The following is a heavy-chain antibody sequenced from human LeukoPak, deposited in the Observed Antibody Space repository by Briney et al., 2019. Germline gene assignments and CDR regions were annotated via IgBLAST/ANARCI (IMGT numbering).Heavy chain of an antibody. Sequence: SETLSLTCTVSGGSISSYYWSWIRQPPGKGLEWIGYIYYSGSTNYNPSLKSRVTISVDTSKNQFSLKLCSVTAVDTAVYYCARVYYDILTVQNWFDPWGQGTLVTVSS. V-gene: IGHV4-59*01. J-gene: IGHJ5*02. D-gene: IGHD3-9*01. CDR3: ARVYYDILTVQNWFDP. CDR1: GGSISSYY. CDR2: IYYSGST.